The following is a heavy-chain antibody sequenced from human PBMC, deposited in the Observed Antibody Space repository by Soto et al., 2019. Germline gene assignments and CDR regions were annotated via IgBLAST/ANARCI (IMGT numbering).Heavy chain of an antibody. CDR1: GDSVSSNSSA. Sequence: SQTLSLTSAISGDSVSSNSSAWNWIRGSPSRVLELLVRTYYRPKWYNHYAVSVKSRITVNQDTSKNQFSLQLNSLTPYHTDVYLWAREAQYSGRIFDYSAQGPLVTVSS. J-gene: IGHJ4*01. CDR2: TYYRPKWYN. D-gene: IGHD1-26*01. V-gene: IGHV6-1*01. CDR3: AREAQYSGRIFDY.